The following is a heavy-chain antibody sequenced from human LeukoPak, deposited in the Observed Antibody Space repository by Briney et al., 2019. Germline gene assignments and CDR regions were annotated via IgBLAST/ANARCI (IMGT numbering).Heavy chain of an antibody. CDR3: ARDASYAGAVFDY. D-gene: IGHD1-26*01. V-gene: IGHV3-48*01. CDR1: GFTFSSYS. CDR2: ISSSSSTM. J-gene: IGHJ4*02. Sequence: GGSLRLSCAASGFTFSSYSMNWVRQAPGKGLEWVSYISSSSSTMYYADSVKGRLTISRDNAKNSLYLQMNSLRAEDTAVYYCARDASYAGAVFDYWGQGTLVTVSS.